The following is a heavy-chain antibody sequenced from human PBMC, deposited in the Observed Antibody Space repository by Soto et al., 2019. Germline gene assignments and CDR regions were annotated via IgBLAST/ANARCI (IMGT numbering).Heavy chain of an antibody. Sequence: SETLSLTCAVSGGSISSGGYSWSWIRQPPGKGLEWIGYIYHSGSTYYNPSLKSRVTISVDRSKNQFSLKLSSVTAADTAVYCCARSSDCGGDCYTVFDYWGQGTLVTVSS. D-gene: IGHD2-21*02. CDR2: IYHSGST. V-gene: IGHV4-30-2*01. CDR1: GGSISSGGYS. CDR3: ARSSDCGGDCYTVFDY. J-gene: IGHJ4*02.